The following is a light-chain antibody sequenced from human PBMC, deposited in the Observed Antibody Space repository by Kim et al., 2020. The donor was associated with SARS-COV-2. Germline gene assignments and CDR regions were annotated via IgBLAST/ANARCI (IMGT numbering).Light chain of an antibody. V-gene: IGLV2-8*01. Sequence: GQSGHISSTGTSSDVGRYNYVSWYQHHPGKAPKLIIYDVSKRPTGVPDRFSGAKSGNTASLTVSGLQAEDEADYYCSSYAGSNDLVFGGGTQLTVL. CDR2: DVS. J-gene: IGLJ2*01. CDR1: SSDVGRYNY. CDR3: SSYAGSNDLV.